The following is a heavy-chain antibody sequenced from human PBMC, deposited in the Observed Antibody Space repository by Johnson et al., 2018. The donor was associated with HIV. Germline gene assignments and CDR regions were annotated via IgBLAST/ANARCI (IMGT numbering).Heavy chain of an antibody. CDR3: AKEGRGDAFEV. CDR2: IYSGGST. J-gene: IGHJ3*01. CDR1: GFSFTNAW. Sequence: VQLVESGGGLVKPGGSLRISCAASGFSFTNAWMSWVRQGPGKGLEWVSVIYSGGSTYYADSVKGRFTISRDNSKNTLYLQMNSLRAEDTAVYYCAKEGRGDAFEVWGQGTMVTVSS. V-gene: IGHV3-66*02.